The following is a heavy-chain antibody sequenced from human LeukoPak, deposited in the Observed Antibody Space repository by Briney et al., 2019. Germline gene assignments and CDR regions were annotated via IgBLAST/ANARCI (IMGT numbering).Heavy chain of an antibody. CDR2: INGSGGGT. CDR1: GFTFSSYG. CDR3: ARSKGWYYYYMDV. J-gene: IGHJ6*03. Sequence: PGGSLRLSCAASGFTFSSYGLNWVRQAPGKGLEWVSGINGSGGGTYYGDSVKGRFTISRDNSKNTQYLQMNSLRAEDTAIYYCARSKGWYYYYMDVWGKGTTVTVSS. V-gene: IGHV3-23*01. D-gene: IGHD2-15*01.